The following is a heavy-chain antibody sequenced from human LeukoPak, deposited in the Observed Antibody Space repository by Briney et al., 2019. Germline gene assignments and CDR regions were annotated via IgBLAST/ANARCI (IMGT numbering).Heavy chain of an antibody. Sequence: PGEPLILSCSASGFLFSSHGMNSVRQAPGKVLEWVSGITPNGNITYYADSENGRFTISIDNSKNRVYLQMDSLRFEDAPIYYWAQVFVYIRFDIWGQGTLVPVSS. D-gene: IGHD3-3*01. CDR2: ITPNGNIT. J-gene: IGHJ4*02. V-gene: IGHV3-23*01. CDR1: GFLFSSHG. CDR3: AQVFVYIRFDI.